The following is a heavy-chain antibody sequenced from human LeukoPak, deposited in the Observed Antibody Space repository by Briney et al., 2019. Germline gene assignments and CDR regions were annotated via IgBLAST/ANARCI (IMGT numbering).Heavy chain of an antibody. V-gene: IGHV4-59*01. CDR3: AGSITIFGVVTH. J-gene: IGHJ4*02. Sequence: SETLSLTCTVSGGSISSYYWSWIRQPPGKGLEWIGYIYYSGSTNYNPSLKSRVTISVDTSKNQFSLKLSSVTAADRAVYYCAGSITIFGVVTHWGQGTLVTVSS. D-gene: IGHD3-3*01. CDR1: GGSISSYY. CDR2: IYYSGST.